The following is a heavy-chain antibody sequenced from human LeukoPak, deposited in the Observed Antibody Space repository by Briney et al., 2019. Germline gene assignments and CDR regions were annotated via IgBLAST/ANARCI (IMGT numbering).Heavy chain of an antibody. CDR2: INPNSGGT. V-gene: IGHV1-2*02. J-gene: IGHJ4*02. CDR3: ALSRGYCSSTSCYPYYFDY. D-gene: IGHD2-2*01. Sequence: ASVKVSCKASGYTFTGYYMHWVRQAPGQGLEWMGWINPNSGGTNYAQKFQGRVTMTRDTSISTAYMELSRLRSDNTAVYYCALSRGYCSSTSCYPYYFDYWGQGTLVTVSS. CDR1: GYTFTGYY.